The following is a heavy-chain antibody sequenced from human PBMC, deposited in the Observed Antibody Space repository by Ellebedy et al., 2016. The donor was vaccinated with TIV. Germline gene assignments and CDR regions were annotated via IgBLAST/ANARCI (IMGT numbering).Heavy chain of an antibody. CDR2: LSSDGSNK. V-gene: IGHV3-30*03. CDR3: ARGGSSGSSDY. CDR1: GFTFRSHC. Sequence: GESLKISXVASGFTFRSHCIYWVRQAPGKGLERVAVLSSDGSNKYYADSVKGRFTISRDNYKNTLYLQMNSLRTDDMAVCYCARGGSSGSSDYWGQGTLVTVSS. D-gene: IGHD3-10*01. J-gene: IGHJ4*02.